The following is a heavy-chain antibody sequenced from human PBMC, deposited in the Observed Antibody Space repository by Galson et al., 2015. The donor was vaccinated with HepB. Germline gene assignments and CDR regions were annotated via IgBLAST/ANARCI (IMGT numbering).Heavy chain of an antibody. J-gene: IGHJ4*02. Sequence: SLRLSCAASGFTFSDYYMSWIRQAPGKGLEWLSYISNTGNTIYYADSVRGRFTISRDNAKNSVYLQMISLRADETAVYYCARGIPYSDPHYFDFWGQGTLVTVSS. CDR1: GFTFSDYY. D-gene: IGHD3-9*01. V-gene: IGHV3-11*01. CDR2: ISNTGNTI. CDR3: ARGIPYSDPHYFDF.